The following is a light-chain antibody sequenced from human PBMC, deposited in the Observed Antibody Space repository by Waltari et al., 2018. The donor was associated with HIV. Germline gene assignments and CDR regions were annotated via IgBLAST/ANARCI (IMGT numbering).Light chain of an antibody. CDR2: GDS. V-gene: IGLV1-40*01. CDR1: SSNTGAGFG. J-gene: IGLJ2*01. Sequence: QSVLTQPPSVSGAPGQRVTISCTGSSSNTGAGFGVPWYQQPPGTAPKLLIYGDSNRPSGVPDRFSGSKSGTSASLAITGLQSEDEADYYCQSYDSSLSTAVVFGGGTKLTVL. CDR3: QSYDSSLSTAVV.